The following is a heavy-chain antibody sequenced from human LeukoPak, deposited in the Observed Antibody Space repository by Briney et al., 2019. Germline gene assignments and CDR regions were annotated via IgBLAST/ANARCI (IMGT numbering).Heavy chain of an antibody. J-gene: IGHJ4*02. CDR1: GGSISNYY. CDR2: IYYSGST. V-gene: IGHV4-59*01. CDR3: ARGFYNGSYYYFDF. Sequence: SETLSLTCTVSGGSISNYYWNWIRQPPGKGLEWIGYIYYSGSTNYNPSLKSRVTMSVGTSKNRFSLKLTSVTAADTAVYYCARGFYNGSYYYFDFWGQGALVTVSS. D-gene: IGHD1-26*01.